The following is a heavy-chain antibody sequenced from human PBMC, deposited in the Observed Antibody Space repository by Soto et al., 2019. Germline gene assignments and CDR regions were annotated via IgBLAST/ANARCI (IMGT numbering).Heavy chain of an antibody. Sequence: SCKVSGYTFSDYYIHWIRRAPGKGLEWISYISGNGEIIQYAASARGRFTISRDNAENSVYLEMDSLRAEDTALYYCARDVDADFRTDFDYWGRGTLVTVS. V-gene: IGHV3-11*01. CDR1: GYTFSDYY. CDR3: ARDVDADFRTDFDY. J-gene: IGHJ4*02. D-gene: IGHD4-17*01. CDR2: ISGNGEII.